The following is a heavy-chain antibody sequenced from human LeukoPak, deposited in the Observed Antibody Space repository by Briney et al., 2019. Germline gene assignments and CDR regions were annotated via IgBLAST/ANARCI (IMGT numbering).Heavy chain of an antibody. Sequence: PGGSLRLSCAASGFTFSTYWMSWVRQAPGKGLEWVANINQDGNEKYYVGSVKGRFTISRDNAKNSLYLQMNSLRVEDTAVYYCAREGTWDFDYWGQGTRSPSPQ. J-gene: IGHJ4*02. V-gene: IGHV3-7*04. CDR1: GFTFSTYW. CDR3: AREGTWDFDY. D-gene: IGHD3-16*01. CDR2: INQDGNEK.